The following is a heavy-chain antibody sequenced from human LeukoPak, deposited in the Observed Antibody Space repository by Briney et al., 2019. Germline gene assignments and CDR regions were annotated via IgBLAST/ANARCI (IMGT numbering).Heavy chain of an antibody. J-gene: IGHJ4*02. Sequence: PGGSLRLSCAASGFTFNRHWMSWVRQAPGKGLEWVATIRQDGSDKYYVDSVKGRFFISRDNAENLLSLQMNSLRVEDTAMYYCARDVGFEGVGATERQFDYWGQGTLVTVSS. D-gene: IGHD1-26*01. CDR1: GFTFNRHW. CDR3: ARDVGFEGVGATERQFDY. V-gene: IGHV3-7*01. CDR2: IRQDGSDK.